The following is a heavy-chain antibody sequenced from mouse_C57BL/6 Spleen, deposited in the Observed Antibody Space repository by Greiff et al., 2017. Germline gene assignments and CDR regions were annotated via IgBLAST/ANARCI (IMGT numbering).Heavy chain of an antibody. D-gene: IGHD1-1*01. Sequence: QVQLKESGPGILQPSQTLSLTCSFSGFSLSTFGMGVGRLRQPSGKGLEWLVHICWDDDKYYTPALKSWPLTSKDTYNNQVCLMNVNVDTAEAAAYYCGGRGYYGTRYFDYWGQGTTLTVSS. J-gene: IGHJ2*01. CDR1: GFSLSTFGMG. CDR2: ICWDDDK. CDR3: GGRGYYGTRYFDY. V-gene: IGHV8-8*01.